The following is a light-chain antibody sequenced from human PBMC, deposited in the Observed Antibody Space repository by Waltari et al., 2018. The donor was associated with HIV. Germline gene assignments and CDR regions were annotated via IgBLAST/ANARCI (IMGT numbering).Light chain of an antibody. Sequence: QSALTQPASVSGSPGQSITISCTGTSSDVGGYNYVSWYQQHPGKAPNLMIYDVSNRPAGVSNRFSGSKSGNRASLTISGLQAEDEADYYCSSYTSSSTHYVFGTGTKVTVL. J-gene: IGLJ1*01. CDR2: DVS. CDR3: SSYTSSSTHYV. CDR1: SSDVGGYNY. V-gene: IGLV2-14*03.